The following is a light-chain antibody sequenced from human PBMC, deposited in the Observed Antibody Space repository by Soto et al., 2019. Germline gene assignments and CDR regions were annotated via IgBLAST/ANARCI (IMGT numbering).Light chain of an antibody. CDR3: CSYAGSSTLR. J-gene: IGLJ2*01. CDR2: EGS. CDR1: SSDVGSYNS. V-gene: IGLV2-23*01. Sequence: QSVLTQPASVSGSPGQSITISCTGTSSDVGSYNSVSWYQQHPGKAPKLMIYEGSKRPTGVSNRFSGSKSGNTASLTISGLQAEDEAHYYCCSYAGSSTLRFGGGTKLTVL.